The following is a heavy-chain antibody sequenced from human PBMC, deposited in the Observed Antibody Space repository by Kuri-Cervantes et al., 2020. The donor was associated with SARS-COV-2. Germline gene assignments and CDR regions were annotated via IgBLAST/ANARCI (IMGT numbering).Heavy chain of an antibody. CDR2: INHSGGT. V-gene: IGHV4-34*01. D-gene: IGHD2-2*02. J-gene: IGHJ4*02. Sequence: SETLSLTCAVYGGSFSGYYWSWIRQPPGKGLEWIGEINHSGGTNYNPSLKSRVTISVDTSKNQFSLKLSSVTAADTAVYYCARSYCTSTSCYRRADFDYWGQGALVTVSS. CDR1: GGSFSGYY. CDR3: ARSYCTSTSCYRRADFDY.